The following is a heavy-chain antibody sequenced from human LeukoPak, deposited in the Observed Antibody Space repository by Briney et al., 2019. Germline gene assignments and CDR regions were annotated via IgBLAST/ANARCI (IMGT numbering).Heavy chain of an antibody. CDR2: IYYSGRT. Sequence: SETLSLTCTVSAGSISSSNYYWGWIRQPPGKVLEWIGSIYYSGRTYYNPSLKSRVTISVDTSKKQFSLKLSSVTAADTAVYYCARGRPDGSGSYYKFDPWGQGTLVTVSS. V-gene: IGHV4-39*01. CDR3: ARGRPDGSGSYYKFDP. CDR1: AGSISSSNYY. D-gene: IGHD3-10*01. J-gene: IGHJ5*02.